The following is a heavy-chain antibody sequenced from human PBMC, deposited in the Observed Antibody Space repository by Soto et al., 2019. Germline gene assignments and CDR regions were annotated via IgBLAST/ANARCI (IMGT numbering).Heavy chain of an antibody. CDR2: VSTSGGST. CDR3: VKQAHGLDGVAFDY. Sequence: GGSLRLSCSASGFIFSESTIYWVRQVPGKGLEAISAVSTSGGSTYYADSVKDRFTISRDNSKNTLFLQMGSLRPEDTAIYYCVKQAHGLDGVAFDYWGQGTQVTVSS. V-gene: IGHV3-64D*06. J-gene: IGHJ4*02. D-gene: IGHD2-15*01. CDR1: GFIFSEST.